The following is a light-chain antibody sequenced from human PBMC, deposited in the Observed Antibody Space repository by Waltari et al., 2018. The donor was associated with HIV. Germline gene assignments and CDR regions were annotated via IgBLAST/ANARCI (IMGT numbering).Light chain of an antibody. J-gene: IGLJ3*02. CDR3: VLYVGSGIWV. CDR1: SGSVSGRSS. V-gene: IGLV8-61*01. CDR2: HTT. Sequence: QTVVTQESSLSVSPGGTVTLTCGLSSGSVSGRSSPRWYQQTPGQAPRTLIYHTTTRFSGFPDRYSGSILGNKAALTISGAQADEECDYHCVLYVGSGIWVFGGGTKLTVL.